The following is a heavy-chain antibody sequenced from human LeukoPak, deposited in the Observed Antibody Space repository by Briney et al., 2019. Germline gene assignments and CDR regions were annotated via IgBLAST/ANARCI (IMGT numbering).Heavy chain of an antibody. J-gene: IGHJ5*02. D-gene: IGHD3-3*01. V-gene: IGHV1-2*02. Sequence: GASVKVSCKASGYTFTGYYMHWVRQAPGQGLEWMGWINPNSGTTNYAQKFQGRVTMTRDMSITTAYMELSSLSSDDTAIYYCARSPITIFGVASLDPWGQGTLVTVSS. CDR3: ARSPITIFGVASLDP. CDR2: INPNSGTT. CDR1: GYTFTGYY.